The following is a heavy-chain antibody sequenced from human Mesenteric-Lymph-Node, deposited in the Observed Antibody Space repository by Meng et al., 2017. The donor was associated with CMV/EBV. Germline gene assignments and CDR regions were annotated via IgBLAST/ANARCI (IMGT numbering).Heavy chain of an antibody. D-gene: IGHD3-10*01. CDR1: GFSLSDYY. CDR3: ARPYDAGNYFASGSYY. V-gene: IGHV3-11*01. J-gene: IGHJ4*02. Sequence: GFSLSDYYMSWIRQAPGKGLEWVSHSASGDTSVHYADSVNGRFTILRDNAKNSLYLEMNVLRAEDTAIYFCARPYDAGNYFASGSYYWGQGTLVTVSS. CDR2: SASGDTSV.